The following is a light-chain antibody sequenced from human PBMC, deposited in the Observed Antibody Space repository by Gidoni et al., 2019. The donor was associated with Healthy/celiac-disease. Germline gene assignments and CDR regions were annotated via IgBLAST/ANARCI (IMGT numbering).Light chain of an antibody. V-gene: IGLV2-14*01. CDR3: SSYTSSSTLYVV. CDR2: EVS. Sequence: QSALTQPASVSGSPGQTISISCTGTSSDVGGYNYVSWSQKHPVKAHNLMIYEVSNRPSGVSNRFSGSKSGNTASLPISGLQADDEADYYCSSYTSSSTLYVVFGGGTKLTVL. J-gene: IGLJ2*01. CDR1: SSDVGGYNY.